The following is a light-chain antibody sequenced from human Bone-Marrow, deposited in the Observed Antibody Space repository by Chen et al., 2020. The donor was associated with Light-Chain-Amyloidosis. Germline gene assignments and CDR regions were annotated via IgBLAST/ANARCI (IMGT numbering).Light chain of an antibody. CDR3: QVWDRSSDRPV. J-gene: IGLJ3*02. CDR2: DDS. V-gene: IGLV3-21*02. Sequence: SYVLTQPSSVSVAPGPTATIARGGNNLGSTSVHWYQQTPGQAPLLVVYDDSDRPSGIPERLSGANSGTTATLTISRVEAGDEADYYCQVWDRSSDRPVFGGGTKLTVL. CDR1: NLGSTS.